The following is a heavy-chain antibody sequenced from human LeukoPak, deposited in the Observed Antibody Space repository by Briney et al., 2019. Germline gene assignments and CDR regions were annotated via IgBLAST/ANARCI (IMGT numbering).Heavy chain of an antibody. D-gene: IGHD4-23*01. J-gene: IGHJ4*02. CDR1: GGSISSYY. CDR2: IYYSGST. Sequence: SGTLSLTCTVSGGSISSYYWSWIRQPPGKGLEWIGYIYYSGSTNYNPSLKSRVTISVDTSKNQFSLKLSSVTAADTAVYYCARGYDYGGKVRLYYFDYWGQGTLVTVSS. CDR3: ARGYDYGGKVRLYYFDY. V-gene: IGHV4-59*01.